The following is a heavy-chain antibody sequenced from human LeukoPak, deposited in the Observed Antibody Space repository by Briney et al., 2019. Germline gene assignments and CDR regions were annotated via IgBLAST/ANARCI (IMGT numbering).Heavy chain of an antibody. CDR3: ARGDRYCSSTSCYYFDY. J-gene: IGHJ4*02. Sequence: PGGSLRLSCAASEFTFSTYWMHWVRQAPGKGLVWVSRINSDQSNTTYADSVKGRFTISRDNAKNTLYLEMNSLRAEDTAVYYCARGDRYCSSTSCYYFDYWGQGTLVTVSS. CDR1: EFTFSTYW. D-gene: IGHD2-2*01. CDR2: INSDQSNT. V-gene: IGHV3-74*01.